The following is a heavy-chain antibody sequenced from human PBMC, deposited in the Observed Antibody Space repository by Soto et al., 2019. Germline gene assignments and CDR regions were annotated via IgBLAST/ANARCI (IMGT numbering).Heavy chain of an antibody. CDR3: ARHLGSSGWYGGYYYGMAV. Sequence: GESLKISCKGSGYSFTSYWIGWVRQMPGKGLEWMGIIYPGDSDTRYSPSFQGQVTISADKSISTAYLQWSSLKASDTAMYYCARHLGSSGWYGGYYYGMAVWGQGTTVTVSS. CDR2: IYPGDSDT. V-gene: IGHV5-51*01. J-gene: IGHJ6*02. CDR1: GYSFTSYW. D-gene: IGHD6-19*01.